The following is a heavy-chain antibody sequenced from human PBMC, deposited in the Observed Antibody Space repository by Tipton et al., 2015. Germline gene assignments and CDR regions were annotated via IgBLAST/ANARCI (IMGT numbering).Heavy chain of an antibody. Sequence: TLSLTCTVSGGSISRYYWSWIRQPPGKGLEWIGYIYYSGSTNYNPSLKSRVTISVDTSKNQFSLKLSSVTAADTAVYYCACQDYDSLTRDYQTVDYWGQGTLVTVSS. V-gene: IGHV4-59*08. CDR3: ACQDYDSLTRDYQTVDY. J-gene: IGHJ4*02. CDR1: GGSISRYY. D-gene: IGHD3-9*01. CDR2: IYYSGST.